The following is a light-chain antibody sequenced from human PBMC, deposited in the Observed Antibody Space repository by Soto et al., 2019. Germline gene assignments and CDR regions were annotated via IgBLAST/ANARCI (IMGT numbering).Light chain of an antibody. Sequence: ANQLTQSPSSLSASVGYRVTITCRASQAISSALAWYQQKAANPPKLLIYDASTLQSGVPSRLCGTGSGTDFTLTISSLQPEDFATYYCQQDNGIPPTFGHGTKVDIK. CDR1: QAISSA. V-gene: IGKV1-13*02. CDR2: DAS. CDR3: QQDNGIPPT. J-gene: IGKJ3*01.